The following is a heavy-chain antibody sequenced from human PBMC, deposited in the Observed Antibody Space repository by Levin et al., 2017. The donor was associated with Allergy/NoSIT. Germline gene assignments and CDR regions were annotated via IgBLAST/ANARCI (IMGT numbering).Heavy chain of an antibody. CDR2: ISYDGSNK. V-gene: IGHV3-30-3*01. D-gene: IGHD2-2*01. CDR3: ARDWGDIVVVPAYDY. CDR1: GFTFSSYA. Sequence: PGGSLRLSCAASGFTFSSYAMHWVRQAPGKGLEWVAVISYDGSNKYYADSVKGRFTISRDNSKNTLYLQMNSLRAEDTAVYYCARDWGDIVVVPAYDYWGQGTLVTVSS. J-gene: IGHJ4*02.